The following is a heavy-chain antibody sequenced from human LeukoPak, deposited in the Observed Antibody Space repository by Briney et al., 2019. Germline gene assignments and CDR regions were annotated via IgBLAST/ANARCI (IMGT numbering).Heavy chain of an antibody. CDR3: AKRMAAAGAFDY. J-gene: IGHJ4*02. V-gene: IGHV3-23*01. D-gene: IGHD6-25*01. CDR2: ISGSGGST. Sequence: GGSLRLSCAASEFTFSSYAMSWVRQAPGKGLEWVSAISGSGGSTYYADSVKGRFTISRDNSKNTLYLQMNSLRAEDTAVYYCAKRMAAAGAFDYWGQGTLVTVSS. CDR1: EFTFSSYA.